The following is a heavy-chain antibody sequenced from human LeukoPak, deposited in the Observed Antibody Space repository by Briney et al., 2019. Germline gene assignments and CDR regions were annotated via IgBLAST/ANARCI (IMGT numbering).Heavy chain of an antibody. Sequence: PGGSLRLSCAASGFTFSSYGIHWVRQAPGKGLEWVAFIRYDGSNKYYADSVKGRFTTSRDNSKNTLYLQMNSLRAEDTAVYYCAKEGPNINWFDPWGQGTLVTVSS. CDR1: GFTFSSYG. CDR3: AKEGPNINWFDP. J-gene: IGHJ5*02. D-gene: IGHD2/OR15-2a*01. CDR2: IRYDGSNK. V-gene: IGHV3-30*02.